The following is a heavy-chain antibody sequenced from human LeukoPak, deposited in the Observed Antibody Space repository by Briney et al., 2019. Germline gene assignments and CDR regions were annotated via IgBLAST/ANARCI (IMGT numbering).Heavy chain of an antibody. V-gene: IGHV3-74*01. CDR2: INSDGSST. CDR3: AREDRYPIAPDYYYYYMDV. J-gene: IGHJ6*03. D-gene: IGHD3-9*01. CDR1: GFTFSSYW. Sequence: PGGSLRLSCAASGFTFSSYWMHWVRQAPGKGLVWVSRINSDGSSTSYADSVKGRFTISRDNAKNTLYLQMNSLRAEDTAVYYCAREDRYPIAPDYYYYYMDVWGKGTTVTISS.